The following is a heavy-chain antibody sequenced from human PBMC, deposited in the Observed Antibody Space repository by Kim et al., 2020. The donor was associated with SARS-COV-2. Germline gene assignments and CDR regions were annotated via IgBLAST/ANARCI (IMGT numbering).Heavy chain of an antibody. CDR2: INHSGST. Sequence: SETLSLTCAVYGGSFSGYYWSWIRQPPGKGLEWIGEINHSGSTNYNPSLKSRVTISVDTSKNQFSLKLSSVTAADTAVYYCARGPPEGIAAAGVRYFQHWGQGTLVTVSS. D-gene: IGHD6-13*01. CDR1: GGSFSGYY. CDR3: ARGPPEGIAAAGVRYFQH. J-gene: IGHJ1*01. V-gene: IGHV4-34*01.